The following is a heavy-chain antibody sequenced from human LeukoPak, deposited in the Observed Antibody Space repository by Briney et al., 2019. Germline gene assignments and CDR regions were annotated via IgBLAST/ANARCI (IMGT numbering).Heavy chain of an antibody. V-gene: IGHV3-23*01. CDR2: ISDSGAGT. Sequence: GGSLRLSCAASGFTFSSYAMSWVRQAPGKGLEWVSGISDSGAGTYYADSVKGRFTISRDNSKNTLYLQMNSLRAEDTAVYYCAKALGYCSSTSCALFDYWGQGTLVTVSS. CDR1: GFTFSSYA. J-gene: IGHJ4*02. CDR3: AKALGYCSSTSCALFDY. D-gene: IGHD2-2*01.